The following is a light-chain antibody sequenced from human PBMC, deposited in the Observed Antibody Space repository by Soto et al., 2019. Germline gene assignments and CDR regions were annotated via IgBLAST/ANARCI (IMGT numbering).Light chain of an antibody. CDR2: DAS. CDR1: QSVSSY. CDR3: QQRSNWLMYT. J-gene: IGKJ2*01. Sequence: EIVLTQSPATQSLSPGERATLSCRASQSVSSYLAWYQQKPGQAPRLLIYDASNRATGIPARFSGSGSGTDFTLTISSLEPEDFAVYYCQQRSNWLMYTFGQGTKLEIK. V-gene: IGKV3-11*01.